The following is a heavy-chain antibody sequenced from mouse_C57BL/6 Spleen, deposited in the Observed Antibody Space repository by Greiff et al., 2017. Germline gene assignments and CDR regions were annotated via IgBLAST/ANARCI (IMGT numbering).Heavy chain of an antibody. CDR1: GYSFTGYY. V-gene: IGHV1-42*01. D-gene: IGHD1-1*01. Sequence: VQLQQSGPELVKPGASVKISCKASGYSFTGYYMNWVKQSPEKSLEWIGEINPSTGGTTYNQKFKAKATLTVDKSSSTAYMQLKSLTSEDSAVYYCGNYGFAYWGKGTLVTVSA. CDR3: GNYGFAY. J-gene: IGHJ3*01. CDR2: INPSTGGT.